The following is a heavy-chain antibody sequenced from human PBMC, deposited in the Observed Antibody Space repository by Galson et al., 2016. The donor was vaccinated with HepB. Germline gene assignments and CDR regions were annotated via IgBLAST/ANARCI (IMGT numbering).Heavy chain of an antibody. CDR2: IYHTGST. CDR3: ARSTAVSGRRSWGYLDP. J-gene: IGHJ5*02. V-gene: IGHV4-39*01. D-gene: IGHD6-19*01. CDR1: GGSIDTVAFY. Sequence: SETLSLTCTLSGGSIDTVAFYWAWISQTPGKGLEWIGSIYHTGSTYLSASLKSRVIMSVDKSMNQFSLTLRSLTVADSAVYYCARSTAVSGRRSWGYLDPWGQGTLVSVSS.